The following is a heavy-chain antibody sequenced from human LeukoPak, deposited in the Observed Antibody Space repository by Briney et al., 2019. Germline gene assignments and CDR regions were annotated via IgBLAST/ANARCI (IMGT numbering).Heavy chain of an antibody. V-gene: IGHV4-34*01. CDR2: ITHSGST. D-gene: IGHD4-17*01. CDR1: GGSFSGHY. J-gene: IGHJ5*02. CDR3: ARRTLTVTTFFSRINWFDP. Sequence: PSETLSLTCAVYGGSFSGHYWSWIRQPPGKGLEWLGEITHSGSTTYNPSLKSRVTISVDTSKNQFSLKLSSVTATDTAVYYCARRTLTVTTFFSRINWFDPWGQGTLVTVSS.